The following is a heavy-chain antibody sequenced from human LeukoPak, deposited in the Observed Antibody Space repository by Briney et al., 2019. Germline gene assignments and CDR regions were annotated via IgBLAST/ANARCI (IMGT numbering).Heavy chain of an antibody. CDR2: ISAYNGNT. CDR3: ARTLLATTVTYYYYYYYMDV. D-gene: IGHD4-17*01. Sequence: GASVKVSCKASGYTFTSYGISWVRQAPGEGLEWMVWISAYNGNTNYAQKLQGRVTMTTDTSTSTAYMELRSLRSDDTAVYYCARTLLATTVTYYYYYYYMDVWGKGTTVTVSS. J-gene: IGHJ6*03. V-gene: IGHV1-18*01. CDR1: GYTFTSYG.